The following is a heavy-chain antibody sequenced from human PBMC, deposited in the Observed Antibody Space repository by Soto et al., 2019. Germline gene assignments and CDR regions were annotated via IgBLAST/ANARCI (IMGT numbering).Heavy chain of an antibody. CDR3: ARDQGVQSGNFIFDN. CDR1: GSTFSEFA. D-gene: IGHD1-26*01. CDR2: IWYRGRDI. J-gene: IGHJ4*02. Sequence: LGGSLSLSCAASGSTFSEFAVPWFRQAQGKWLKWVAVIWYRGRDIFYADSVKGRFTISRDNSKNTLYLQLNSLRAEDTAVYYCARDQGVQSGNFIFDNWGQGT. V-gene: IGHV3-33*01.